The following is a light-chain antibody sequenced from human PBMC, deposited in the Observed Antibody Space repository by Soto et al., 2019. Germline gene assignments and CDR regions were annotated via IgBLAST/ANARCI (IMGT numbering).Light chain of an antibody. CDR2: GAS. J-gene: IGKJ1*01. CDR3: QQYGRSQTWT. Sequence: EIVFTQAPATRSLSPGERSRLSWMASQSVSSYLAWYQQKPGQAPRLLFYGASNRATGIPDRFSGSGSGTDFTLTISRMETEDFAVYYCQQYGRSQTWTVGQGTKVDIK. CDR1: QSVSSY. V-gene: IGKV3-20*01.